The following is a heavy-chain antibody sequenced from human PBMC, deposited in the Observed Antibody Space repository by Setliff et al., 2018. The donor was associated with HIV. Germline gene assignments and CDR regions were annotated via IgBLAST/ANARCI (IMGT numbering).Heavy chain of an antibody. D-gene: IGHD3-22*01. V-gene: IGHV4-34*01. CDR3: ARDNHDSSGYPEEFDY. Sequence: SETLSLTCTVYGGSFSGYYWTWIRQPPGKGLEFIGEMNHRGVIKYLSSLKSRVTMAVDTSKKQFSLKLKSVTAADTAVYYCARDNHDSSGYPEEFDYWGQGTLVTVSS. CDR1: GGSFSGYY. CDR2: MNHRGVI. J-gene: IGHJ4*02.